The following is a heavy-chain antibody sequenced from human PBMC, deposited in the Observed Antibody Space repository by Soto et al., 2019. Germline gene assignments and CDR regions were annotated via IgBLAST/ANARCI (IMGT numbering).Heavy chain of an antibody. CDR2: IIPIFGTA. Sequence: SVKVSCKASGGTFSMYAISGVGQSGLRGRDGMGGIIPIFGTANYAQKFQGRVTITADESTSTAYMELSSLRSEDTAVYYCARDHIVVVPAAILDYYGMDVWGQGTTVTRLL. CDR3: ARDHIVVVPAAILDYYGMDV. J-gene: IGHJ6*02. V-gene: IGHV1-69*13. D-gene: IGHD2-2*02. CDR1: GGTFSMYA.